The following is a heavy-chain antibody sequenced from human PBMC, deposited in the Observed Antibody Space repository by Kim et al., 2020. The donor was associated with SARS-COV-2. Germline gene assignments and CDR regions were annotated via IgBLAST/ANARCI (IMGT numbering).Heavy chain of an antibody. V-gene: IGHV3-21*01. Sequence: GGSLRLSCAASGFTFSSYSMNWVRQAPGKGLEWVSSISSSSSYIYYADSVKGRFTISRDNAKNSLYLQMNSLRAEDTAVYYCARDPLLDPQLVPNWFDPWGQGTLVTVSS. J-gene: IGHJ5*02. CDR3: ARDPLLDPQLVPNWFDP. CDR1: GFTFSSYS. CDR2: ISSSSSYI. D-gene: IGHD6-13*01.